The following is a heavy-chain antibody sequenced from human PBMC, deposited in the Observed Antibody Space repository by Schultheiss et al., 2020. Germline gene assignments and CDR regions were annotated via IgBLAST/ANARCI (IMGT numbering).Heavy chain of an antibody. D-gene: IGHD6-19*01. CDR1: GGSISSSSYY. Sequence: SQTLSLTCTVSGGSISSSSYYWGWIRQPPGKGLEWIGSIYYSGSTNYNPSLKSRVTISVDTSKNQFSLKLSSVTAADTAVYYCARHRAVAGTLFDYWGQGTLVTVSS. J-gene: IGHJ4*02. CDR3: ARHRAVAGTLFDY. V-gene: IGHV4-39*01. CDR2: IYYSGST.